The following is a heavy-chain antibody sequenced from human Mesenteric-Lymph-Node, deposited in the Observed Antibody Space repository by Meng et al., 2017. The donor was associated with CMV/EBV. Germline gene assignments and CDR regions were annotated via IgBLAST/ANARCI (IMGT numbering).Heavy chain of an antibody. CDR2: IGSSGDAI. V-gene: IGHV3-48*03. CDR1: GFTFLTYE. J-gene: IGHJ4*02. Sequence: GGSLRLSCAASGFTFLTYEMNWVRQAPGQGLEWISYIGSSGDAIYYADSVKGRFTISGDIAKNSLFLQMNSLRAEDTAVYYCARGGFNYFDYWGLGTLVTVSS. CDR3: ARGGFNYFDY.